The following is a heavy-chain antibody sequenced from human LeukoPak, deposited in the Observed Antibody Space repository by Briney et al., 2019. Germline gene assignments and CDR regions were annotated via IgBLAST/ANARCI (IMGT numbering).Heavy chain of an antibody. CDR3: AKDIAAAGTGGFDY. V-gene: IGHV3-9*03. CDR2: ISWNSGSI. CDR1: GFTFDDYA. Sequence: PGRSLRLSCAASGFTFDDYAMHWVRQAPGKGLEWVSGISWNSGSIGYADSVKGRFTISRDSAKNSLYLQMNSLRAEDMALYYCAKDIAAAGTGGFDYWGQGTLVTVSS. D-gene: IGHD6-13*01. J-gene: IGHJ4*02.